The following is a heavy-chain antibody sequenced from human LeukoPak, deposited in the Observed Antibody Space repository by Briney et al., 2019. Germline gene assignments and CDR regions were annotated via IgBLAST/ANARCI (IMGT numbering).Heavy chain of an antibody. D-gene: IGHD3-16*01. CDR2: IKNKDEGEKT. V-gene: IGHV3-15*07. J-gene: IGHJ4*02. Sequence: GESLSLSCAVSGFRFTNVWMNWVRQAPGKGLEWVGRIKNKDEGEKTDYAAPVKGRFTISRDDSKATLFLQMNSLKMEDTAIYYCTTGIDYGGGYWGQGTLVSVSS. CDR3: TTGIDYGGGY. CDR1: GFRFTNVW.